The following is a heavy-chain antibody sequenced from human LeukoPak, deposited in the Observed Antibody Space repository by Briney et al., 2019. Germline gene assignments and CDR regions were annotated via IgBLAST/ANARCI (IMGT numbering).Heavy chain of an antibody. J-gene: IGHJ4*02. V-gene: IGHV1-2*02. CDR1: GYTFTGYY. Sequence: ASVKVSCKASGYTFTGYYMHWVRQAPGQGLECMGWINPNSGGTNYAQKFQGRVTMTRDTSISRAYMELSRLRSDDTAVYYCARESSKDSSGPHWDYWGKGTLVSVSS. CDR2: INPNSGGT. D-gene: IGHD3-22*01. CDR3: ARESSKDSSGPHWDY.